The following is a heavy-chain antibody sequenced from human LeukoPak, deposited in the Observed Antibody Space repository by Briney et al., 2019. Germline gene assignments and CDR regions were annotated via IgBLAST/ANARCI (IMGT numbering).Heavy chain of an antibody. Sequence: ASVKVSCKASGYTFTGYYMHWVRQAPGQGLEWMGWINPNSGGTNYAQKFQGRVTMTRDTSISTAYMELSRLRSADTAVYYCATLWGPYGDYVETFDYWGQGTLVTVSS. J-gene: IGHJ4*02. D-gene: IGHD4-17*01. CDR1: GYTFTGYY. CDR3: ATLWGPYGDYVETFDY. V-gene: IGHV1-2*02. CDR2: INPNSGGT.